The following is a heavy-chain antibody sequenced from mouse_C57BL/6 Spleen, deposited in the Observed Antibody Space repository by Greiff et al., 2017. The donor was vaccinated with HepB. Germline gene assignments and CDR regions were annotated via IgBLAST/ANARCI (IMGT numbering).Heavy chain of an antibody. D-gene: IGHD1-1*01. Sequence: QVQLQQSGAELVRPGTSVKVSCKASGYAFTNYLIEWVKQRPGQGLEWIGVINPGSGGTNYNEKFKGKATLTADKSSSTAYMQLSSLTSEDSAVYFCARSPNYYGSSYTDYWGQGTTLTVSS. CDR2: INPGSGGT. CDR1: GYAFTNYL. V-gene: IGHV1-54*01. J-gene: IGHJ2*01. CDR3: ARSPNYYGSSYTDY.